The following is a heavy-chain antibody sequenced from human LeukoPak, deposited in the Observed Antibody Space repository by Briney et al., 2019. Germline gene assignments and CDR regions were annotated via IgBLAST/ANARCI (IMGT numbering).Heavy chain of an antibody. Sequence: GRPLRLSCAASGFTFSSYGMHWVRQAPGKGLEWVAVISYDGSNKYYADSVKGRFTISRDNSKNTLYLQMNSLRAEDTAVYYCAKPPTVTTDYFDYWGQGTLVTVSS. CDR3: AKPPTVTTDYFDY. CDR2: ISYDGSNK. D-gene: IGHD4-4*01. V-gene: IGHV3-30*18. CDR1: GFTFSSYG. J-gene: IGHJ4*02.